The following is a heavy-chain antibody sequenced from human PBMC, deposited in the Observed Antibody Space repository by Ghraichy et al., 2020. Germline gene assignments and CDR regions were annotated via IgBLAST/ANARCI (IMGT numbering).Heavy chain of an antibody. CDR1: GGSISSGGYY. CDR3: ARAVATIQTLPDY. CDR2: IYYSGST. J-gene: IGHJ4*02. V-gene: IGHV4-31*03. D-gene: IGHD5-12*01. Sequence: SETLSLTCTVSGGSISSGGYYWSWIRQHPGKGLEWIGYIYYSGSTYYNPSLKSRVTISVDTSKNQFSLKLSSVTAADTAVYYCARAVATIQTLPDYWDQGTLVTVSS.